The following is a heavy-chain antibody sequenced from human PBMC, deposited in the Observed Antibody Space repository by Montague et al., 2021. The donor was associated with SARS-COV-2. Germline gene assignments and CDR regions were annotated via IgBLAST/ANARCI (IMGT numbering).Heavy chain of an antibody. D-gene: IGHD3-10*01. J-gene: IGHJ6*02. CDR3: ARGRRILLWFGELLSGGDYYGMDV. CDR1: GGSFSGYY. Sequence: SETLSLTSAVYGGSFSGYYWSWIRQPPGKGLEWIGEINHSGSTNYNPSLKSRVTISVDTSKNQFSLKLSSVTAADTAVYYCARGRRILLWFGELLSGGDYYGMDVWGQGTTVTVSS. CDR2: INHSGST. V-gene: IGHV4-34*01.